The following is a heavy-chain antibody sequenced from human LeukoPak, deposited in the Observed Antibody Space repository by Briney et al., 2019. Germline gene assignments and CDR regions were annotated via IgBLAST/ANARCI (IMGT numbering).Heavy chain of an antibody. CDR1: GFTFTSYA. Sequence: GGSLRLSCAVSGFTFTSYAMSWVRQAPGKGLEWVSIISGSGSSTHYGDSVKGRFTISRDNSKNTLYLQMNSLRAEDTAIYYCAKDLDGSRWQFDYWGQGTLVTVSS. CDR2: ISGSGSST. J-gene: IGHJ4*02. V-gene: IGHV3-23*01. CDR3: AKDLDGSRWQFDY. D-gene: IGHD6-13*01.